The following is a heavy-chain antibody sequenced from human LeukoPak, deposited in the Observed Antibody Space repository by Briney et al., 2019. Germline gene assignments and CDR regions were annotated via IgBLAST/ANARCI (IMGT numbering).Heavy chain of an antibody. CDR2: IYSGGST. V-gene: IGHV3-53*01. CDR3: ARGGGSGSYYPFDY. CDR1: GFTLSSNY. D-gene: IGHD3-10*01. J-gene: IGHJ4*02. Sequence: PGGSLRLSCAASGFTLSSNYMSWVRQAPGKGLEWVSVIYSGGSTYYADSVKGRFTISRDNSKNTLYLQMNSLRAEDTAVYYCARGGGSGSYYPFDYWGQGTLVTVSS.